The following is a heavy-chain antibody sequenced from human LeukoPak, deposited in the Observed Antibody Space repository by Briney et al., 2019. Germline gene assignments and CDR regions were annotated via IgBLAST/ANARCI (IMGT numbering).Heavy chain of an antibody. Sequence: GGSLRLSCAASGFTFSSYSMNWVRQAPGKGLEWVSAISGSGGSTYYADSVKGRFTISRDNSKNTLYLQMNSLRAEDTAVYYCAKSTWSGYYTAEYFQHWGQGTLVTVSS. CDR2: ISGSGGST. CDR3: AKSTWSGYYTAEYFQH. J-gene: IGHJ1*01. D-gene: IGHD3-3*01. V-gene: IGHV3-23*01. CDR1: GFTFSSYS.